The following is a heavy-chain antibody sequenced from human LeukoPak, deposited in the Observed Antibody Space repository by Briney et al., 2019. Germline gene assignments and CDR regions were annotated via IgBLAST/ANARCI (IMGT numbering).Heavy chain of an antibody. CDR3: ARDGY. Sequence: SVKVSCKASGYTFTSYYMHWVRQAPGQGLKWMGGIIPIFGTANYAQKFQGRVTITADESTSTAYMELSSLRSEDTAVYYCARDGYWGQGTLVTVSS. V-gene: IGHV1-69*13. CDR1: GYTFTSYY. CDR2: IIPIFGTA. J-gene: IGHJ4*02.